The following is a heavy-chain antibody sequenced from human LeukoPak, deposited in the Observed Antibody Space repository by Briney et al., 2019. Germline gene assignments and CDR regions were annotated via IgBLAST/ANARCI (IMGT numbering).Heavy chain of an antibody. Sequence: GGSLRLSCAASGFTFSSYAMSWVRQAPGKGLEWVSAISGSGGSTYYADSVKGRFTISRDNAKNTLYLQMNSLRAEDTAVYYCAKAGSRLVYFDYWGQGTLVTVSS. CDR1: GFTFSSYA. J-gene: IGHJ4*02. CDR2: ISGSGGST. D-gene: IGHD3-16*01. CDR3: AKAGSRLVYFDY. V-gene: IGHV3-23*01.